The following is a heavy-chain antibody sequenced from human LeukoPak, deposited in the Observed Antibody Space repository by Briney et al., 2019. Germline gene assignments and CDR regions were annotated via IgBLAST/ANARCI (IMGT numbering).Heavy chain of an antibody. Sequence: PGGSLRLSCVASGFSFSSYWMTWVRQAPGKGLEWVANIKEDGSDNYYVDSVKGRLTISKDNAKNSLFLLMNSLRAEDTAVYHCAREQFLGAAAGQGGSFDYWGQGTLVTVSS. CDR3: AREQFLGAAAGQGGSFDY. CDR1: GFSFSSYW. J-gene: IGHJ4*02. CDR2: IKEDGSDN. V-gene: IGHV3-7*04. D-gene: IGHD6-13*01.